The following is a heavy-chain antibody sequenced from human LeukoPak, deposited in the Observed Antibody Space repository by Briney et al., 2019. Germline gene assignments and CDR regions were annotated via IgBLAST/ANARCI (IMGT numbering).Heavy chain of an antibody. CDR3: ARVGGVGYYYYMDV. Sequence: PSETLSLTCTVSGGSISSGSYYWTWLRQPAGKGLEWLGRIYTSGGTNYNPSLKSRVTISLDTSKNQFSLNLTSVTATDTAVYYCARVGGVGYYYYMDVWGKGTTVTVSS. CDR1: GGSISSGSYY. J-gene: IGHJ6*03. CDR2: IYTSGGT. D-gene: IGHD2-8*01. V-gene: IGHV4-61*02.